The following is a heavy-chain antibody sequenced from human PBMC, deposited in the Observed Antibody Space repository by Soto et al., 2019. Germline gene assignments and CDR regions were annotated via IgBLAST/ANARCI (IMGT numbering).Heavy chain of an antibody. V-gene: IGHV4-34*01. CDR1: GGYFSGYY. CDR2: INHSGST. D-gene: IGHD3-3*01. Sequence: SETLSLTCAVYGGYFSGYYWSWIRQPPGKGLEWIGEINHSGSTNYNPSLKSRVTISVDTSKNQFSLKLSSVTAADTAVYYCARGLYDFWSGFPSGMDVWGQGTTVTVSS. J-gene: IGHJ6*02. CDR3: ARGLYDFWSGFPSGMDV.